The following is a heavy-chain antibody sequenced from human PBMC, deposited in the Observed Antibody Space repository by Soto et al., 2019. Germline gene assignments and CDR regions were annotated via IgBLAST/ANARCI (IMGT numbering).Heavy chain of an antibody. CDR2: ISGSGAST. CDR3: AKTESFNGYYNAFDC. V-gene: IGHV3-23*01. D-gene: IGHD3-9*01. CDR1: GFSFGGYA. Sequence: QPGGSLRLSCAASGFSFGGYAVTWVRQAPGKGLEWVSTISGSGASTYYADSVKGRFTISRDNPKNTVYLQMNSLKAGDTALYYCAKTESFNGYYNAFDCWGQGTRVTVSS. J-gene: IGHJ4*02.